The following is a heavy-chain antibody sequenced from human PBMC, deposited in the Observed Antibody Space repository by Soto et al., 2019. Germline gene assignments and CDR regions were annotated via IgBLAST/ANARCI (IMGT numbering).Heavy chain of an antibody. J-gene: IGHJ4*02. CDR2: ISWNSGNI. CDR3: AKGASTTVFAFNDY. CDR1: GFIFDEYA. Sequence: EVQLVESGGGLVQPGRSLRLSCAASGFIFDEYAMHWVRQAPGKGLEWVSSISWNSGNIGYADSVKGRFTISRDNAKNSLYLQMNSVRGEDTALYYCAKGASTTVFAFNDYWGQGTLVSFSS. V-gene: IGHV3-9*01. D-gene: IGHD4-17*01.